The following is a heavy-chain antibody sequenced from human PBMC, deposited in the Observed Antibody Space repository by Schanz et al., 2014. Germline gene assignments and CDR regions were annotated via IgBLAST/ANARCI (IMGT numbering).Heavy chain of an antibody. V-gene: IGHV3-11*01. Sequence: QVQLVESGGGVVQPGGSLRLSCAASGFTFSNYWMSWIRQAPGKGLEWISYISGSTTTVYYADSVKDRFTVSRDNANNSVYLQMNSLRGEDTAVYYCASGQWVVHDYWGQGTLVTVSS. CDR2: ISGSTTTV. CDR1: GFTFSNYW. J-gene: IGHJ4*02. CDR3: ASGQWVVHDY. D-gene: IGHD6-19*01.